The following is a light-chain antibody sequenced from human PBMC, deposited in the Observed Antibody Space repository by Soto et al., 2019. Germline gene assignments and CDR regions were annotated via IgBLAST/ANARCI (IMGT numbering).Light chain of an antibody. CDR2: AAS. J-gene: IGKJ4*01. Sequence: EIVMTQSPATLSVSPGERATLSCRASQSVSSNLAWYQQKPGQAPRLLIYAASTRATGIPARFSGSGSGTEFTLTISSLQSEDFAVYYCQQYNNWLTFGGGTKVGIK. CDR1: QSVSSN. V-gene: IGKV3-15*01. CDR3: QQYNNWLT.